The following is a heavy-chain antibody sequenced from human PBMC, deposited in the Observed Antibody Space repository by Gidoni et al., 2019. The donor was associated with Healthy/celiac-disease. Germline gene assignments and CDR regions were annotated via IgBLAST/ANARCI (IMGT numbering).Heavy chain of an antibody. J-gene: IGHJ4*02. Sequence: QVQLVESGGGVVQPGRSLRLSCAASGFTFSSSGMHWVRQAPGQGLEWVAVISYDGSNKYYADSVKGRFTISRDNSKNTLYLQMNSLRAEDTAVYYCAKSPPSKLDGPIPYYFDYWGQGTLVTVSS. CDR1: GFTFSSSG. CDR3: AKSPPSKLDGPIPYYFDY. CDR2: ISYDGSNK. D-gene: IGHD2-21*01. V-gene: IGHV3-30*18.